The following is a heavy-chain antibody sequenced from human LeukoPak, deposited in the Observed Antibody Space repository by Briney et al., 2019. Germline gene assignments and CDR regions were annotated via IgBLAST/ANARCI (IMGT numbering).Heavy chain of an antibody. CDR1: GYTFTGYY. D-gene: IGHD1-7*01. CDR2: INPNSGGT. Sequence: ASVKVSCKASGYTFTGYYMHWMRQAPGQGLEWMGRINPNSGGTNYAQKFQGRVTMTRDTSISTAYMELSRLRSDDTAVYYCARDNGKLTLYAFDIWGQGTMVTVSS. V-gene: IGHV1-2*06. J-gene: IGHJ3*02. CDR3: ARDNGKLTLYAFDI.